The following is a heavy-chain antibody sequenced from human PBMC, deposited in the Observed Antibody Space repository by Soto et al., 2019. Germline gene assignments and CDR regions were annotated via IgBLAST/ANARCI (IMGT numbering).Heavy chain of an antibody. CDR2: INHSGST. Sequence: QVQLQQWGAGLLKPSETLSLTCAVYGGSFSGYYWSWIRQPPGKGLEWIGEINHSGSTNYNPSLKSRVTISVDTSKNQFSLKLSSVTAAGTAVYYCARGRRVLYGDYVSEVDYWGQGTLVTVSS. D-gene: IGHD4-17*01. CDR3: ARGRRVLYGDYVSEVDY. V-gene: IGHV4-34*01. J-gene: IGHJ4*02. CDR1: GGSFSGYY.